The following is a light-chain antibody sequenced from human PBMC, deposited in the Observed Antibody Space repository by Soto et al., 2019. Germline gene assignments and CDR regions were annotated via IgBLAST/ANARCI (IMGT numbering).Light chain of an antibody. CDR1: SSDIGGYNY. Sequence: QSALTQPASVSGSPGQSTTISCTGTSSDIGGYNYVSWYQQLPGEAPKLIIYDVSDRPSGVSTRFSGSKSGNTASLTISGLHSEDDGDYYCRSFTSRHTYVFGTGTKLTVL. CDR3: RSFTSRHTYV. V-gene: IGLV2-14*01. CDR2: DVS. J-gene: IGLJ1*01.